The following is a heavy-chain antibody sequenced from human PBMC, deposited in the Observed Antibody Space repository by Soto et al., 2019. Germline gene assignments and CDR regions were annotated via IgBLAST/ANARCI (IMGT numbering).Heavy chain of an antibody. CDR3: ARSLNYYYYMDV. Sequence: GGSLRLSCAASGFTFDDYAMHWVRQALGKGLEWVSGISWNSGSIGYADSVKGRFTISRDNAKNSLYLQMNSLRAEDTALYYCARSLNYYYYMDVWGKGTTVTVSS. V-gene: IGHV3-9*01. J-gene: IGHJ6*03. CDR1: GFTFDDYA. CDR2: ISWNSGSI.